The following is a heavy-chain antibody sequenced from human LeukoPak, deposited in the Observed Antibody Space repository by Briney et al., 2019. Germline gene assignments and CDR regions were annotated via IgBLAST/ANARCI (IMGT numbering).Heavy chain of an antibody. CDR1: GFIFSSYW. CDR2: INSDGSST. CDR3: ARVDSSGWYGGIDY. V-gene: IGHV3-74*01. D-gene: IGHD6-19*01. Sequence: GGSLRLSCAASGFIFSSYWMHWVRQAPGKGLVWVSRINSDGSSTSYADSVKGRFTISRDNAKNTLYLQMNSLRAEDTAVYYCARVDSSGWYGGIDYWGQGTLVTVSS. J-gene: IGHJ4*02.